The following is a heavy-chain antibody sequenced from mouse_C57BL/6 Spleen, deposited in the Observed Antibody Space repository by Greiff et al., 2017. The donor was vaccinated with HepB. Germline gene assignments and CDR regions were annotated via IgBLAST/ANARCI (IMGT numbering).Heavy chain of an antibody. D-gene: IGHD2-4*01. CDR1: GYTFTSYW. CDR3: ARSLYDYDWYFDV. J-gene: IGHJ1*03. Sequence: QVHVKQPGAELVKPGASVKLSCKASGYTFTSYWMHWVKQRPGQGLEWIGMIHPNSGSTNYNEKFKSKATLTVDKSSSTAYMQLSSLTSEDSAVYYCARSLYDYDWYFDVWGTGTTVTVSS. CDR2: IHPNSGST. V-gene: IGHV1-64*01.